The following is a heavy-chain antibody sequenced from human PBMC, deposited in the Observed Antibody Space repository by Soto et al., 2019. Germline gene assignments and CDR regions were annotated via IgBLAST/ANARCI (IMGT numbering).Heavy chain of an antibody. CDR1: GGTFSSYA. CDR3: ARGSDYVWGSYRYSRAWYFDL. D-gene: IGHD3-16*02. J-gene: IGHJ2*01. CDR2: IIPIFGTA. V-gene: IGHV1-69*01. Sequence: QVQLVQSGAEVKKPGSSVKVSCKASGGTFSSYAISWVRQAPGQGLEWMGGIIPIFGTANYAQKFQGRVTITAEEYTSTAYMELSSLRSEDTAVYYCARGSDYVWGSYRYSRAWYFDLWGRGTLVTVSS.